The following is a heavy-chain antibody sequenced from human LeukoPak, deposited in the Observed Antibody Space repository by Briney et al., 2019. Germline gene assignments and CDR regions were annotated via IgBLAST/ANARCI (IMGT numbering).Heavy chain of an antibody. J-gene: IGHJ4*02. CDR2: IYSGGST. D-gene: IGHD3/OR15-3a*01. V-gene: IGHV3-53*01. CDR1: GFTVTSNF. CDR3: ARCKDWQYRYFDY. Sequence: GGSLRLSCAASGFTVTSNFVSWVRQAPGKGLEWVSVIYSGGSTYYADSVKGRFTISRDNSKNTLYLQMNSLRAEDTAVYYCARCKDWQYRYFDYWGQGTLVTVSS.